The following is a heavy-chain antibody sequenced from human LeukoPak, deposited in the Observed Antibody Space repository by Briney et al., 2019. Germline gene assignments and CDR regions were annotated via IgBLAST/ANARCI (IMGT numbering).Heavy chain of an antibody. Sequence: ASVKVSFKASGYTFTSYYMHWVRQAPGQGLEWMGIINPSGGSTSYAQKFQGRVTMTRDTSTSTVYMELSSLRSEDTAVYYCASSSRGSYYHFWFDPWGQGTLVTVSS. CDR1: GYTFTSYY. J-gene: IGHJ5*02. CDR3: ASSSRGSYYHFWFDP. D-gene: IGHD1-26*01. CDR2: INPSGGST. V-gene: IGHV1-46*01.